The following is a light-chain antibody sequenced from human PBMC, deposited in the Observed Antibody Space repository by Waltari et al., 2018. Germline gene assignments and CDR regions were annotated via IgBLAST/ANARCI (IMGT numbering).Light chain of an antibody. CDR1: NIGSKN. V-gene: IGLV3-9*01. CDR3: QVWDSTTVI. Sequence: SYELTQPLPVSVALGQTARMTWGGNNIGSKNVHWYQPKPGQAPGLVIYRDSDRPSGIPERFSGSNSGNTAALTISRAQAGDEADYYCQVWDSTTVIFGGGTKLTVL. J-gene: IGLJ2*01. CDR2: RDS.